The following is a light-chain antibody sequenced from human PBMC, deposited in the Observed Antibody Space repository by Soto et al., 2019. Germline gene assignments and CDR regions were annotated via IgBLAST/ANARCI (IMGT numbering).Light chain of an antibody. CDR1: QSLLHSNGYNY. CDR3: MQGLQTPPT. V-gene: IGKV2-28*01. CDR2: FGS. Sequence: DVVMTQSSVSLPVTPGEPASISCRSSQSLLHSNGYNYLDWYLQKPGQSPQLLVYFGSKRASVVSTILSHTRSRTAFRLKISRVEAEDVKVYYCMQGLQTPPTFGGGTRVEIK. J-gene: IGKJ4*01.